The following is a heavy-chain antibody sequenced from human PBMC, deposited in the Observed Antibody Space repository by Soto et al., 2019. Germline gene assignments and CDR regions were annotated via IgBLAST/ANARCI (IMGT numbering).Heavy chain of an antibody. CDR2: ISSSSYTI. CDR3: ARGRSYYYYYGVDV. CDR1: GFTFSSYS. V-gene: IGHV3-48*01. J-gene: IGHJ6*02. Sequence: GGSLRLSCAASGFTFSSYSMNWVRQAPGKGLEWVSYISSSSYTIYYADSVKGRFTISRDNSKSTLYLQMNSLRAEDTALYYCARGRSYYYYYGVDVWGQGTTVTVSS.